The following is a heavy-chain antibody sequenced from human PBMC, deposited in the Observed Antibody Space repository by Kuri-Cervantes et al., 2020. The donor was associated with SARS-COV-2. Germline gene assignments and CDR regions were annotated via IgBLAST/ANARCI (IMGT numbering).Heavy chain of an antibody. CDR3: AREGLGIETSNDY. CDR2: ISYDGSNK. J-gene: IGHJ4*02. D-gene: IGHD7-27*01. Sequence: GESLKISCAASGFTFSSYAMHWVRQAPGKGLEWVAVISYDGSNKYYADSVKGRFTISRDNSKNTLYLQMNSLRAEDTAVYYCAREGLGIETSNDYWDQGTLVTVSS. V-gene: IGHV3-30-3*01. CDR1: GFTFSSYA.